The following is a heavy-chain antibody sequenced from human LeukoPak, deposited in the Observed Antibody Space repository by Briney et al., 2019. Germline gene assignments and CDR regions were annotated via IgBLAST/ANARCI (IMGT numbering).Heavy chain of an antibody. CDR2: IYYSGST. V-gene: IGHV4-59*08. CDR1: GGSISSYY. Sequence: WETLSLTCTVSGGSISSYYWSWIRQPPGKGLEWIGYIYYSGSTNYNPSLKSRVTISVDTSKNQFSLKLSSVTAADTAVYYCARRRDGYNGEFGYWGQGTLVTVTS. D-gene: IGHD5-24*01. J-gene: IGHJ4*02. CDR3: ARRRDGYNGEFGY.